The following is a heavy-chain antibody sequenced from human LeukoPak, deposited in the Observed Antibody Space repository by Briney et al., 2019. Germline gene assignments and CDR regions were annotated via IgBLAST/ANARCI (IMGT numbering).Heavy chain of an antibody. CDR3: AKQRDYDSSAVDY. CDR2: IKQDGSEK. CDR1: GFTFSSYW. V-gene: IGHV3-7*03. J-gene: IGHJ4*02. Sequence: SGGSLRLSCAASGFTFSSYWMSWVRQAPGKGLEWVANIKQDGSEKYYVDSVKGRFTISRDNAKNSLYLQMNSLRAEDTAVYYCAKQRDYDSSAVDYWGQGTLVTVSS. D-gene: IGHD3-22*01.